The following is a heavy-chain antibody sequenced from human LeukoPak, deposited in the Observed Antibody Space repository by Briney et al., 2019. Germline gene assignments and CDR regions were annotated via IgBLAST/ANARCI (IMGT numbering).Heavy chain of an antibody. D-gene: IGHD3-10*01. CDR3: ARVQLLWFGELLLGY. V-gene: IGHV1-2*02. Sequence: ASVKVSCKASGYTFTGYYMHWVRQAPGQGLEWMRWINPNSGGTNYAQKFQGRVTMTRDTSISTAYMELSRLRSDDTAVYYCARVQLLWFGELLLGYWGQGTLVTVSS. J-gene: IGHJ4*02. CDR1: GYTFTGYY. CDR2: INPNSGGT.